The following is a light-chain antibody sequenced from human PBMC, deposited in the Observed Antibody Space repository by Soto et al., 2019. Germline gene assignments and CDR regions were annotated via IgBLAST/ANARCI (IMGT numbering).Light chain of an antibody. CDR2: WAS. Sequence: DIVMTQSPDSLALSLGERATINCKSSRSLLSSSNNKNFLAWYQQKPGLPPRLLIYWASTRESGVPDRFSGSGSGTSFTLTISGLQAEDVAVYYCQQYYSSPFSFGPGTKVNIK. J-gene: IGKJ3*01. V-gene: IGKV4-1*01. CDR3: QQYYSSPFS. CDR1: RSLLSSSNNKNF.